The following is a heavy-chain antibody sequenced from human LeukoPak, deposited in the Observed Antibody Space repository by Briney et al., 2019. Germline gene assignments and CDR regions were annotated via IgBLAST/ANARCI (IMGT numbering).Heavy chain of an antibody. CDR3: ARDQNRRDYYDSSGYYELDY. CDR1: GFTFSSYW. Sequence: GGSLRLSCAASGFTFSSYWMSWVRQAPGKGLEWVANIKQDGSEKYYVDSVKGRFTISRDNAKNSLYLQMNSLRAEDTAVYYCARDQNRRDYYDSSGYYELDYWGQGTLVTVPS. J-gene: IGHJ4*02. CDR2: IKQDGSEK. V-gene: IGHV3-7*01. D-gene: IGHD3-22*01.